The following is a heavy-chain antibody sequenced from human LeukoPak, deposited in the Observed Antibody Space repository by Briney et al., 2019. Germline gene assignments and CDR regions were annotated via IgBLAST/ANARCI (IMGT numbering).Heavy chain of an antibody. CDR2: IIPIFGTA. Sequence: SVKVSCKAPGGTFSSYAISWVRQAPGQGLEWMGRIIPIFGTANYAQKFQGRVTITTNESTSTAYMELSSLRSEDTAVYYCATEDVVVVAATLDYWGQGTLVTVSS. D-gene: IGHD2-15*01. CDR1: GGTFSSYA. CDR3: ATEDVVVVAATLDY. J-gene: IGHJ4*02. V-gene: IGHV1-69*05.